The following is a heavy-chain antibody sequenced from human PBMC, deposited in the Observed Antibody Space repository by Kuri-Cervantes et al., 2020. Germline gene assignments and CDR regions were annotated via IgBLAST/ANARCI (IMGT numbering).Heavy chain of an antibody. D-gene: IGHD6-19*01. Sequence: VRQAPGQRVEWMGWSNAGNGNTKYSQEFQGRVTITRDTSASTAYMELSSLRSEDMAVYYCARDIGWYQFDPWGQGTRVTVSS. CDR3: ARDIGWYQFDP. CDR2: SNAGNGNT. J-gene: IGHJ5*02. V-gene: IGHV1-3*02.